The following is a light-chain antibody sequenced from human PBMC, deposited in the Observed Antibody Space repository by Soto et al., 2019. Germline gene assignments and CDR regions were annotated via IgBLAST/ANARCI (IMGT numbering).Light chain of an antibody. V-gene: IGKV1-17*01. Sequence: DIQMTQSPSSLSASVGDRVTITCRASQDIRNDVGWYQQKAGKAPNRLIFAASSLHSGVPSRFSGSRSGTEFTLTIASLQPEDFATYYCLQHNTYMFTCGGGTKVDIK. CDR1: QDIRND. CDR2: AAS. J-gene: IGKJ4*02. CDR3: LQHNTYMFT.